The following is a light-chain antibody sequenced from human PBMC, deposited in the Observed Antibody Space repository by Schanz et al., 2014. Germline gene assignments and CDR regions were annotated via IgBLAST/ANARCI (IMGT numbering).Light chain of an antibody. J-gene: IGLJ3*02. Sequence: QSALTQPASVSGSPGQSITISCTGTSSDVGGYNDVSWYQQHPGKAPKLMIYDVSNRPSGVSNRFSASKSGNTASLTISGLQAEDEADYYCAAWDDSLNSWVFGGGTKLTVL. V-gene: IGLV2-14*01. CDR2: DVS. CDR1: SSDVGGYND. CDR3: AAWDDSLNSWV.